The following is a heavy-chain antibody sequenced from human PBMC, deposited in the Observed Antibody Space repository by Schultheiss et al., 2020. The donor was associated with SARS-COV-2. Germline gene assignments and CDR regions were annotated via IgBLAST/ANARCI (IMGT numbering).Heavy chain of an antibody. V-gene: IGHV3-30*03. Sequence: GESLKISCAASGFTFSSYGMHWVRQAPGKGLEWVAVISYDGSNKYYADSVKGRFTISRDNSKNTLYLQMNSLRAEDTAVYYCARETIAVAGTYNWFDPWGQGTLVTVSS. CDR2: ISYDGSNK. J-gene: IGHJ5*02. D-gene: IGHD6-19*01. CDR1: GFTFSSYG. CDR3: ARETIAVAGTYNWFDP.